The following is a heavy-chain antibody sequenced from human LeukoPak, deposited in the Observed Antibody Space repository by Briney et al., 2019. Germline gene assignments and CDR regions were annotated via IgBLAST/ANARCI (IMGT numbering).Heavy chain of an antibody. V-gene: IGHV3-23*01. J-gene: IGHJ4*02. Sequence: PGGSLRLTCAASGFTFSSYAMSWVRQAPGKGLEWVSAISGSGGSTYYADSVKGRFTISRDNSKNTLYLQMNSLRAEDTAVYYCAKDHLDSSGWYVSDWGQGTLVTVSS. D-gene: IGHD6-19*01. CDR3: AKDHLDSSGWYVSD. CDR2: ISGSGGST. CDR1: GFTFSSYA.